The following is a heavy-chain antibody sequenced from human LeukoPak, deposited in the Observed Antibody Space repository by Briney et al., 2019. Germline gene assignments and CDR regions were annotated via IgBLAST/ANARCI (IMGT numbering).Heavy chain of an antibody. V-gene: IGHV3-11*01. CDR3: ARDVRGRTPLKLGMKWFDP. D-gene: IGHD7-27*01. Sequence: GGSLRLSCAASGFTFSDYYMSLIRQAPGKGLEWLAYRSNSGDTRKYADSVTGRFTISRDNAKNSVFLQMNSLRAEDSGVYYCARDVRGRTPLKLGMKWFDPWGQGTRVTVSS. J-gene: IGHJ5*02. CDR2: RSNSGDTR. CDR1: GFTFSDYY.